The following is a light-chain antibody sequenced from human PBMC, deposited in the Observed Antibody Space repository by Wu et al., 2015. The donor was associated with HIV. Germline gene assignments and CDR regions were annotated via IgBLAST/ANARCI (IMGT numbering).Light chain of an antibody. CDR3: QQYDRSPPLYS. V-gene: IGKV3-20*01. CDR2: GGS. Sequence: SCRADVRVLPSSYLTSVVSRNLGQASHGSVIYGGSTRATGIPDRFSGSASGTDFTLTISRLEPEDFAVYYCQQYDRSPPLYSFGQGTKLEIK. CDR1: RVLPSSY. J-gene: IGKJ2*03.